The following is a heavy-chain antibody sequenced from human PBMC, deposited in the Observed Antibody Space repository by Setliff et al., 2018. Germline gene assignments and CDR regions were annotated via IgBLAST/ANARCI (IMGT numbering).Heavy chain of an antibody. CDR3: ARRWNFGPYGSGIHDAFDM. CDR1: DGSFSDYY. J-gene: IGHJ3*02. CDR2: INHSGST. Sequence: SETLSLTCAVYDGSFSDYYWGWIRQPPGKGLEWIGEINHSGSTNYESSLKSRVTISVDTSKNQFSLKLNSVTAADTAVYYCARRWNFGPYGSGIHDAFDMWGQGTMVTVSS. V-gene: IGHV4-34*01. D-gene: IGHD3-10*01.